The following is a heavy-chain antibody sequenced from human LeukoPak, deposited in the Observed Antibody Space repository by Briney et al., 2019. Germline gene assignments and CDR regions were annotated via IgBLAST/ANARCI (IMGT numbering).Heavy chain of an antibody. V-gene: IGHV3-74*01. J-gene: IGHJ1*01. CDR1: GYTFSSFW. CDR2: IDSDGSGT. CDR3: ARVLSADSPGFQH. D-gene: IGHD3-22*01. Sequence: GGSLRLSCAASGYTFSSFWIHWVRQAPGKGLEWVARIDSDGSGTRYADSVKGRFTISRDNAKNTLYLQMNSLRAEDAAVYYCARVLSADSPGFQHWGQGTLVTVSS.